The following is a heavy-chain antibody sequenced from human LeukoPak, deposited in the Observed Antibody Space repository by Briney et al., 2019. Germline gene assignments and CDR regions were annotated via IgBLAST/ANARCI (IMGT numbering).Heavy chain of an antibody. CDR1: GFSFSKYG. D-gene: IGHD5-24*01. CDR3: AKPKSDGYSAFDV. Sequence: GGSLRLSCATSGFSFSKYGMHWVRQAPGKGLEWVAVMKSDGVSKFYVDSVKGRFTISRDNSENTLYLQMNSLRVDDTAVYYCAKPKSDGYSAFDVWGQGTMVTVSS. J-gene: IGHJ3*01. V-gene: IGHV3-30*18. CDR2: MKSDGVSK.